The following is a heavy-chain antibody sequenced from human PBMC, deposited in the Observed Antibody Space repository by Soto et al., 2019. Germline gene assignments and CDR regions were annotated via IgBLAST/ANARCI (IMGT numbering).Heavy chain of an antibody. CDR2: ISSSSSTI. V-gene: IGHV3-48*01. CDR3: AKARAHYYDSSGYPHLYFDY. CDR1: GVTFSRYS. J-gene: IGHJ4*02. Sequence: AGGSLRLSCGGSGVTFSRYSMNWGRQGPGKGLGWFSYISSSSSTIYYADSVKGRFTISRDNAKNSLYLQMNSLRAEDTAVYYCAKARAHYYDSSGYPHLYFDYWGQGTLLTVSS. D-gene: IGHD3-22*01.